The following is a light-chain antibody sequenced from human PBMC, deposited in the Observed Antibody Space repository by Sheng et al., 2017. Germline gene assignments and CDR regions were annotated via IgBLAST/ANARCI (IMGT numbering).Light chain of an antibody. CDR3: QQLNSYPPYT. V-gene: IGKV1-9*01. CDR2: AAS. CDR1: QGISSY. Sequence: DIQLTQSPSFLYASVGDRVTITCRASQGISSYLAWYQQKPGKAPKLLIYAASTLQSGVPSRFSGSGSGTEFTLTISSLQPEDFATYYCQQLNSYPPYTFGPGTKLEIK. J-gene: IGKJ2*01.